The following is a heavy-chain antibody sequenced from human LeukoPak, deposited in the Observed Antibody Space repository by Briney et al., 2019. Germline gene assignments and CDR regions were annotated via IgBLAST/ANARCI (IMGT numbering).Heavy chain of an antibody. CDR3: ARWVEYCSSTSCYRGDRYYFDY. D-gene: IGHD2-2*01. Sequence: SETLSLTCAVYGGSFSGYYWSWIRQPPGKGLGWIGEINHSGSTNYNPSLKSRVTISVDTSKNQFSLKLSSVTAADTAVYYCARWVEYCSSTSCYRGDRYYFDYWGQGTLVTVSS. CDR2: INHSGST. CDR1: GGSFSGYY. J-gene: IGHJ4*02. V-gene: IGHV4-34*01.